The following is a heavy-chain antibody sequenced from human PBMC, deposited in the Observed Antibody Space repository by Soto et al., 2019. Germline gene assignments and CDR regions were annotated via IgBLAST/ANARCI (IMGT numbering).Heavy chain of an antibody. Sequence: SGPTLVNPTQTLTLTCTFSGFSLTTHDVGVGWIRQPPGKALEWLAFISWNDERRYSPSLKSRLTITKDTSKNQVVLTMTNMDPADTGTYFXAHRPPKYSTAWLAFDFWGQGTMVTVSS. D-gene: IGHD5-18*01. CDR1: GFSLTTHDVG. V-gene: IGHV2-5*01. CDR3: AHRPPKYSTAWLAFDF. J-gene: IGHJ3*01. CDR2: ISWNDER.